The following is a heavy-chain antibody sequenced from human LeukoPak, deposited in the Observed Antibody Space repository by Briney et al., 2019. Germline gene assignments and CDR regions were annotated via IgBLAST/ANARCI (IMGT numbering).Heavy chain of an antibody. V-gene: IGHV4-34*01. Sequence: SETLSLTCAVYGGSFSGYYWSWIRQPPGKGLEWIGEINHSGSTNYNPSLKSRVTISVDTSKNQFSLKLSSVTAADTAVYYCARARWHSSIAARDRRDWFDPWGQGTLVTVSS. CDR2: INHSGST. J-gene: IGHJ5*02. D-gene: IGHD6-6*01. CDR1: GGSFSGYY. CDR3: ARARWHSSIAARDRRDWFDP.